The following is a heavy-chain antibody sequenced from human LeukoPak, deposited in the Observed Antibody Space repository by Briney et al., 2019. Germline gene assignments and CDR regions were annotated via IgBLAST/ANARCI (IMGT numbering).Heavy chain of an antibody. CDR3: ARGVDYYDSSGYTYYFDY. V-gene: IGHV1-69*01. J-gene: IGHJ4*02. Sequence: SSVKVSCKASGGTFSSYAISWVRQAPGQGLEGMGGIIPIFGTANYDQKFQGRVTLTADESTSTAYMELSSLRSEDTAVYYCARGVDYYDSSGYTYYFDYWGQGTLVTVSS. D-gene: IGHD3-22*01. CDR2: IIPIFGTA. CDR1: GGTFSSYA.